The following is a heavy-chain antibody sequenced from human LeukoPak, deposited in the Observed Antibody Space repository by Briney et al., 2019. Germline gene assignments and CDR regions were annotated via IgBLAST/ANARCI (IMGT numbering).Heavy chain of an antibody. Sequence: NHGESLKISCKGSGYSFTSYWIGWVRQMPGKGLEWMGIIYPGDSDTRYSPSFQGQVTISADKSISTAYLQWSSLKASDTAMYYCARLTKGIAVAGTYYGMDVWGQGTTVTVSS. J-gene: IGHJ6*02. CDR2: IYPGDSDT. V-gene: IGHV5-51*01. D-gene: IGHD6-19*01. CDR1: GYSFTSYW. CDR3: ARLTKGIAVAGTYYGMDV.